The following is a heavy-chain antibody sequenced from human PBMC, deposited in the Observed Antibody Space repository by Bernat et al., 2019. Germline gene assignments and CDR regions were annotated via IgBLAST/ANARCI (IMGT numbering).Heavy chain of an antibody. J-gene: IGHJ4*02. CDR3: ARDLSRPVVPAAIDNHYERGY. V-gene: IGHV3-30-3*01. D-gene: IGHD2-2*01. CDR1: GFTFSSYA. Sequence: VQLLESGGGLVQPGGSLRLSCAASGFTFSSYAMHWVRQAPGKGLEWVAVISYDGSNKYYADSVKGRFTISRDNSKNTLYLQMNSLRAEDTAVYYCARDLSRPVVPAAIDNHYERGYWGQGTLVTVSS. CDR2: ISYDGSNK.